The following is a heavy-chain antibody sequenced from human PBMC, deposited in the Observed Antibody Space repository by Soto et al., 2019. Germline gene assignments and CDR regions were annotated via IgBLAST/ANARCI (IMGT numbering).Heavy chain of an antibody. Sequence: ASVKVSCKPSGYSFSSYGITWVRQAPGQGLEWMGWISPYNGNTQYAQKFQGRVTMTTDTSTSTAYMELRSLRSDDTAVYYCAREDVYGADAGNYHGMDVWGQGTTVTVSS. CDR1: GYSFSSYG. D-gene: IGHD4-17*01. V-gene: IGHV1-18*01. CDR2: ISPYNGNT. J-gene: IGHJ6*02. CDR3: AREDVYGADAGNYHGMDV.